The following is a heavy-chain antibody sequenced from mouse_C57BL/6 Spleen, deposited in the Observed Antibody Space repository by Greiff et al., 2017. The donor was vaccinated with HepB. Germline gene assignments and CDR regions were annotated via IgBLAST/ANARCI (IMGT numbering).Heavy chain of an antibody. CDR3: ARADCSNDVGFAY. V-gene: IGHV1-72*01. CDR2: IDPYSGGT. J-gene: IGHJ3*01. D-gene: IGHD2-12*01. CDR1: GYTFTSYW. Sequence: QVQLKQSGAELVKPGASVKLSCKASGYTFTSYWMHWVKQRPGRGLEWIGRIDPYSGGTKYNEKFKSKATLTADKPSSTAYMQLSSLTSEDSAVCYCARADCSNDVGFAYGGQGTLVTVSA.